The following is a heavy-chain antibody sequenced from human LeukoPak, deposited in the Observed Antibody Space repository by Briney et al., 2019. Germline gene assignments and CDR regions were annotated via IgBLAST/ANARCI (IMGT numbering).Heavy chain of an antibody. Sequence: GGSLRLSCAASGFTFSSYSMNWVRQAPGKGLEWVSSISSSSSYIYYADSVKGRFTISRDNAKNSLYLQMNSLRAEDTAVYYCARDLRFLNDYYYYYMDVWGKGTTVTVSS. D-gene: IGHD3-3*01. CDR3: ARDLRFLNDYYYYYMDV. CDR1: GFTFSSYS. V-gene: IGHV3-21*01. J-gene: IGHJ6*03. CDR2: ISSSSSYI.